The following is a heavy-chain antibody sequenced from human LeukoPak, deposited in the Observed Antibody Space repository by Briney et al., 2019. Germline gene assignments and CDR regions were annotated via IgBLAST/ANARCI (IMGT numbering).Heavy chain of an antibody. CDR3: ARVIDFWSGCSVDY. V-gene: IGHV1-69*05. Sequence: SVKVSCKASGGTFSSYAISWVRQAPGQGLEWMGGIIPIFGTANYAQKFQGRVTITTDESTSTAYMELSSLRSEDTAVYYCARVIDFWSGCSVDYWGQGTLVTVSS. D-gene: IGHD3-3*01. CDR1: GGTFSSYA. CDR2: IIPIFGTA. J-gene: IGHJ4*02.